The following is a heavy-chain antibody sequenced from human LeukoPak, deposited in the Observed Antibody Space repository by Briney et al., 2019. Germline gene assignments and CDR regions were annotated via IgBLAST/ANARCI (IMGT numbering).Heavy chain of an antibody. CDR2: IIPILGIA. CDR3: VYYYDSSEAFDI. Sequence: SVKVSCKASGGTFSSYTISWVRQAPGQGLEWMGRIIPILGIASYAQKFQGRVTITADKSTSTAYMELSSLRSEDTAVYYCVYYYDSSEAFDIWGQGTMVTVSS. D-gene: IGHD3-22*01. J-gene: IGHJ3*02. CDR1: GGTFSSYT. V-gene: IGHV1-69*02.